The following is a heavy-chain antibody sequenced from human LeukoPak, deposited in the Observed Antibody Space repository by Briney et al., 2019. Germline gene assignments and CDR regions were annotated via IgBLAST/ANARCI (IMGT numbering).Heavy chain of an antibody. CDR2: IRYDGSNK. CDR3: AKDRGYSSSWLAEYFQH. CDR1: GFTFSSYG. Sequence: GGSLRLSCAASGFTFSSYGMHWVRQAPGKGLEWVAFIRYDGSNKYYADSVKGRFTISRDNSKNTLYLQMNSLRAEDTAVYYFAKDRGYSSSWLAEYFQHWGQGTLVTVSS. D-gene: IGHD6-13*01. J-gene: IGHJ1*01. V-gene: IGHV3-30*02.